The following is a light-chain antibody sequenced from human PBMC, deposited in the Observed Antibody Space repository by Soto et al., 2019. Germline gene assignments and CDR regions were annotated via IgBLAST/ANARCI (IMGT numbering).Light chain of an antibody. J-gene: IGKJ4*02. CDR3: QQSSTGPLT. V-gene: IGKV1-39*01. Sequence: DIQMTQSPSSLSASVGDRVTITCRASQSIGSYLNWYQQKPGKAPNLLIHGGSILQSGVPPRFSGGGGGTDFTRTISRLQPEDFGSCYCQQSSTGPLTSGGETQVDI. CDR2: GGS. CDR1: QSIGSY.